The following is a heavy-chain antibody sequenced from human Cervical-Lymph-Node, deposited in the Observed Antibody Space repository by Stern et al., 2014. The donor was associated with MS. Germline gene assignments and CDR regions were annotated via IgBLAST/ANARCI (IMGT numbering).Heavy chain of an antibody. J-gene: IGHJ6*02. CDR1: GGTFSSYA. CDR2: IIPIFGTA. D-gene: IGHD2-2*01. Sequence: VQLVESGAEVKKPGSSVKVSCKASGGTFSSYAISWVRQAPGQGLEWMGGIIPIFGTANYAQKFQGRVTITADESTSTAYMELSSLRSEDTAVYYCASRGVPAAIPTPRYGMDVWGQGTTVTVYS. CDR3: ASRGVPAAIPTPRYGMDV. V-gene: IGHV1-69*01.